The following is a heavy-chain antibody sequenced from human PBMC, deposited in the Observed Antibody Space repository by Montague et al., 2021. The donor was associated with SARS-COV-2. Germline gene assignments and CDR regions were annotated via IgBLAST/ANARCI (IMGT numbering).Heavy chain of an antibody. CDR1: GYTFTSYD. CDR3: ARGVLRYFDWLLSGYYYYYMDV. D-gene: IGHD3-9*01. V-gene: IGHV1-8*01. CDR2: MNPNSGNT. Sequence: SVKVSCKAFGYTFTSYDINWVRQATGQGLEWMGWMNPNSGNTGYXQKFQGRVTMTRNTSISTAYMELSSLRSEDTAVYYCARGVLRYFDWLLSGYYYYYMDVWGKGTTVTVSS. J-gene: IGHJ6*03.